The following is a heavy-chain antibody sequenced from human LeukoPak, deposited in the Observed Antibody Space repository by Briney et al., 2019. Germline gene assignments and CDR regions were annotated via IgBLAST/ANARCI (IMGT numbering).Heavy chain of an antibody. V-gene: IGHV1-2*04. CDR1: GYTFTGYY. CDR3: ARAGADCSSTSCYELDY. J-gene: IGHJ4*02. CDR2: INPNSGGT. D-gene: IGHD2-2*01. Sequence: ASVKVSCKASGYTFTGYYMHWVRQAPGQGLEWMGWINPNSGGTNYAQKFQGWVTMTRDTSISTAYMELSRPRSDDTAVYYCARAGADCSSTSCYELDYWGQGTLVTVSS.